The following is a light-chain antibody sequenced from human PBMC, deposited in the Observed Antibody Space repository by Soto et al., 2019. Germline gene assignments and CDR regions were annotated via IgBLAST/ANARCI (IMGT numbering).Light chain of an antibody. CDR2: DVS. CDR3: SSYTSISTGV. V-gene: IGLV2-14*01. CDR1: SSDVGAYDY. J-gene: IGLJ1*01. Sequence: QSVLTQPASVSGSPGQSITISCTGASSDVGAYDYVSWYQQHPGKAPKLMIFDVSNRPSGVSNRFSGSKSGNTASLTISGLQAEDEADYYCSSYTSISTGVFGTGTKVTVL.